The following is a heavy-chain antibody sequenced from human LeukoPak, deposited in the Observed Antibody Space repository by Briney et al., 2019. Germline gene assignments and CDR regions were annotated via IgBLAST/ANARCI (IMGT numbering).Heavy chain of an antibody. Sequence: SETLSLTCTVSGGSFSSSSYYWGWIRQPPGKGLEWIGSIYYSGSIYYNPSLKSRVTISVDMSKNQFSLKLSSVTAADTAVYYCARLWGRYGSGTYPFDYWGQGTLVTVPS. CDR2: IYYSGSI. J-gene: IGHJ4*02. V-gene: IGHV4-39*01. CDR3: ARLWGRYGSGTYPFDY. CDR1: GGSFSSSSYY. D-gene: IGHD3-10*01.